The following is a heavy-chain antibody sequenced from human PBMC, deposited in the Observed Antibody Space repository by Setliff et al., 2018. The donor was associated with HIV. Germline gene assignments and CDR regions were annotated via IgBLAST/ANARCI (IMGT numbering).Heavy chain of an antibody. D-gene: IGHD6-19*01. J-gene: IGHJ4*02. CDR2: ISYSGST. Sequence: SETLSLTCTVSGGSISSYYWSWIRQPPGKGLEWIGYISYSGSTNYNPSLKSRATISVDMSKNQFPLRLSSVTAADTAVYYCIIAYSSGWLAPMGFDSWGQGTLVTVSS. V-gene: IGHV4-59*12. CDR1: GGSISSYY. CDR3: IIAYSSGWLAPMGFDS.